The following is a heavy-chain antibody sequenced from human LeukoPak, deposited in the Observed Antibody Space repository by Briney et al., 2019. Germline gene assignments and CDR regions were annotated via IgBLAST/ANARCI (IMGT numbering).Heavy chain of an antibody. V-gene: IGHV4-59*07. CDR3: ARLNAYCSGGSCYWPAHFDY. J-gene: IGHJ4*02. CDR2: IYYSGST. CDR1: GGSISSYY. D-gene: IGHD2-15*01. Sequence: PSDTLSLTCTVSGGSISSYYWSWIRQPPGKGLEWIGYIYYSGSTNYNPSLKSRVTISVDTSKNQFSLKLSSVTAADTAVYYCARLNAYCSGGSCYWPAHFDYWGQGTLVTVSS.